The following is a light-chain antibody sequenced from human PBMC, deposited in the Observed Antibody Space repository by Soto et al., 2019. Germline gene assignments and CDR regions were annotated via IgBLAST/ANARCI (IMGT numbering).Light chain of an antibody. J-gene: IGKJ1*01. CDR3: QQSYSTRT. CDR2: AAS. CDR1: QGIRND. Sequence: IQMTRSPSCPCASVGGRRIITSRASQGIRNDLGWYQQQPGKAPRLLIYAASSLQSGVPSRFSGSGSGTDFTLTISSLQPEHFATYYCQQSYSTRTLGQGTKVDIK. V-gene: IGKV1-39*01.